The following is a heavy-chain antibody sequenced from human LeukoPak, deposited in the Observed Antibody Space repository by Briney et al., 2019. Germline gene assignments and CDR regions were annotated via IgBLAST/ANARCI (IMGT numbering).Heavy chain of an antibody. CDR1: GYTFTSYG. J-gene: IGHJ6*03. CDR2: ISAYNGNT. CDR3: ASTTVVTFYYYYYYMDV. D-gene: IGHD4-23*01. V-gene: IGHV1-18*01. Sequence: EASVTVSFKASGYTFTSYGISWVRQAPGQGLEWMGWISAYNGNTNYAQKLQGRVTMTTDTSTSTAYMELRSLRSDDTAVYYCASTTVVTFYYYYYYMDVWGKGTTVTVSS.